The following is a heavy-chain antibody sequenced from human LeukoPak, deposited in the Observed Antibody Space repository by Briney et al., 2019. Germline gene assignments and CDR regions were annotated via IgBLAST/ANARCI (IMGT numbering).Heavy chain of an antibody. CDR2: IYSGGST. J-gene: IGHJ4*02. V-gene: IGHV3-53*01. CDR3: TRGGGGSFPHY. CDR1: GSTVSSNF. D-gene: IGHD2-21*01. Sequence: GGSLRLSCAASGSTVSSNFLSWVRQPPGKGLEWVSDIYSGGSTYYADSVKGRFTISRGNSKNTLYLQMNSLRAEDTAVYYCTRGGGGSFPHYWGQGTLVTVSS.